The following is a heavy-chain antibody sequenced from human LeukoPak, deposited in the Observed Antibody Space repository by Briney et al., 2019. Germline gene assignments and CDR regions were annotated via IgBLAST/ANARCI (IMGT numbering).Heavy chain of an antibody. CDR1: GGTFSNYA. V-gene: IGHV1-69*06. Sequence: SVTVSCKASGGTFSNYAISWVRQAPGQGLEWMGGIIPIFGTANYAQKFQGRDTITADKTTSTAYMELSSLGSEDTAVYYCARVGDGYYLGYFHYWGQGTLVTVSS. CDR2: IIPIFGTA. J-gene: IGHJ4*02. D-gene: IGHD3-22*01. CDR3: ARVGDGYYLGYFHY.